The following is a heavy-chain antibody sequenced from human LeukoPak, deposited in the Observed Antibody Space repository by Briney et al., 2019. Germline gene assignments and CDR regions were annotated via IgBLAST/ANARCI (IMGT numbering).Heavy chain of an antibody. J-gene: IGHJ3*02. V-gene: IGHV1-2*02. CDR3: ARNLWFGESSDAFDM. D-gene: IGHD3-10*01. CDR1: GGTFSSYT. CDR2: INPKSGGT. Sequence: ASVKVSCKASGGTFSSYTLNWVRQAPGQGLEWMGWINPKSGGTNYAQKFQGRVTMTRDTSISTAYMDMSSLRSDDTAVYYCARNLWFGESSDAFDMWGQGTMVTVSS.